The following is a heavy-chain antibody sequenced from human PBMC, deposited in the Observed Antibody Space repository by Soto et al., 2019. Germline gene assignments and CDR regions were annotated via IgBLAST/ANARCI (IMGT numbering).Heavy chain of an antibody. CDR2: IYHSGGT. J-gene: IGHJ4*02. Sequence: SETLSLTCTVSGGSISTYYWSWLRQPPGKGLEWIGYIYHSGGTTYNPSLESRVTISVDKSKNQFSLKLSSVTAADTAVYYCARVISGSYSDSWGQGTLVTVSS. CDR1: GGSISTYY. CDR3: ARVISGSYSDS. V-gene: IGHV4-59*12. D-gene: IGHD1-26*01.